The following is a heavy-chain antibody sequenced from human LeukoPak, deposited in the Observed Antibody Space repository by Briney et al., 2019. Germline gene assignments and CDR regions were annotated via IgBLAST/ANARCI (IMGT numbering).Heavy chain of an antibody. Sequence: ASVKVSCKASGYTFTGYYMHWVRQAPGQGVEWMGRINLNSGGTNYAQKFQGRVTMTRDTSISTVYMELSRLRSDDTAVYYCAREDLPGPDYWGQGTLVTVSS. CDR1: GYTFTGYY. CDR2: INLNSGGT. CDR3: AREDLPGPDY. J-gene: IGHJ4*02. V-gene: IGHV1-2*06. D-gene: IGHD1-14*01.